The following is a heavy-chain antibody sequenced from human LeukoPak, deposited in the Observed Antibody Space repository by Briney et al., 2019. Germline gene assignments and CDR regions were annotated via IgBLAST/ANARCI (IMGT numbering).Heavy chain of an antibody. D-gene: IGHD6-19*01. CDR3: ARLNVPYSSGPAFDY. CDR1: GGTFSSYA. J-gene: IGHJ4*02. Sequence: SVKVSCKASGGTFSSYAISWVRQAPGQGLEWMGGIIPILGTANYAQKFQGRVTITADESTSTAYMELSSLRSEDTAVYYCARLNVPYSSGPAFDYWGQGTLVTVSS. CDR2: IIPILGTA. V-gene: IGHV1-69*13.